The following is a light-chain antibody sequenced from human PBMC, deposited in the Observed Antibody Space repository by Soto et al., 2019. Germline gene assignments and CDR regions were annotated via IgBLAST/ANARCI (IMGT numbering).Light chain of an antibody. V-gene: IGLV2-23*01. J-gene: IGLJ2*01. CDR3: CSYAGSSTLL. Sequence: QSALTQPASVSGSPGQSITISCTGTSSDVGSYNLVSWYQQHPGKAPKLMIYEGSKRPSGVSNRFSGSKSGNTASLTISGLQAEDEADYYCCSYAGSSTLLFGGGTKL. CDR2: EGS. CDR1: SSDVGSYNL.